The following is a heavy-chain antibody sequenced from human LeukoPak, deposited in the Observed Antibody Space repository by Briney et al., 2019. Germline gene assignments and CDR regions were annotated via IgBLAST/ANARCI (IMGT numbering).Heavy chain of an antibody. D-gene: IGHD2-21*01. CDR2: IYSGDDGT. J-gene: IGHJ4*02. Sequence: GGSLRLSCAASEFTVISDNMSWVRQSPGKGLEWVSVIYSGDDGTNYADSVRGRFTISRDDSKNTVYLQMNSLRVEDSAIYYCAKRSRGYYDYWGQGTLVIVSS. CDR3: AKRSRGYYDY. CDR1: EFTVISDN. V-gene: IGHV3-66*02.